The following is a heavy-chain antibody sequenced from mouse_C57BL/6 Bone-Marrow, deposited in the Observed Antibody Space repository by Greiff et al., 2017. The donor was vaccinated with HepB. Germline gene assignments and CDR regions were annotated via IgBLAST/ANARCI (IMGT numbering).Heavy chain of an antibody. CDR2: IYPGSGNT. Sequence: QVQLQQSGAELVRPGASVKLSCKASGYTFTDYYINWVKQRPGQGLEWIARIYPGSGNTYYNEKFKGKATLTAEKSSSTAYMQLSSLTSEDSAVYFCARWDYYYAMDYWGQGTSVTVSS. V-gene: IGHV1-76*01. CDR3: ARWDYYYAMDY. CDR1: GYTFTDYY. J-gene: IGHJ4*01. D-gene: IGHD4-1*01.